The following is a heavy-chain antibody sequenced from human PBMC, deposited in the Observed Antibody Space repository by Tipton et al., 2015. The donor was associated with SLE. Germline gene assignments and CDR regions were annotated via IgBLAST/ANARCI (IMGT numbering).Heavy chain of an antibody. CDR1: GFTFSSYA. CDR3: ARALVGVNGAFDI. Sequence: GSLRLSCAASGFTFSSYAMSWVRQAPGKGLEWVSGISGSGGSTYYADSVKGRFTISRDNSKNTLYLQMNSLTAEDTAVYYCARALVGVNGAFDIWGQGTMVTASS. CDR2: ISGSGGST. J-gene: IGHJ3*02. V-gene: IGHV3-23*01. D-gene: IGHD1-26*01.